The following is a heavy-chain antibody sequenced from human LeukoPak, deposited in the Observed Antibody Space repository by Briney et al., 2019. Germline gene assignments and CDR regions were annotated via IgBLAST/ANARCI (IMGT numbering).Heavy chain of an antibody. V-gene: IGHV4-39*01. D-gene: IGHD3-16*02. CDR2: LYYSGSA. CDR1: GGSISSNNYY. Sequence: SETLSLTCTVSGGSISSNNYYWGWIRQPPGKGLEWIGSLYYSGSAYYNPSLKSRVTISVDASKNQFSLKLSSVTAADTGVYYCARTYDYIWGSFRSHSFDSWGQGTLVTVSS. CDR3: ARTYDYIWGSFRSHSFDS. J-gene: IGHJ4*02.